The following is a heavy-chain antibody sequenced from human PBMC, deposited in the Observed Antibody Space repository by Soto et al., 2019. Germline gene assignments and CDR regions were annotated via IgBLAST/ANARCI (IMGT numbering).Heavy chain of an antibody. CDR2: ISYDGSNK. V-gene: IGHV3-30*18. CDR3: AKKAEVAAIRSPFDY. D-gene: IGHD2-15*01. CDR1: GFTFSSYG. Sequence: GGSLRLSCAASGFTFSSYGMHWVRQAPGKGLEWVAVISYDGSNKYYADSVKGRFTISRDNSKNTLYLQMNSLRAEDTAVYYCAKKAEVAAIRSPFDYWGQGTLVTVSS. J-gene: IGHJ4*02.